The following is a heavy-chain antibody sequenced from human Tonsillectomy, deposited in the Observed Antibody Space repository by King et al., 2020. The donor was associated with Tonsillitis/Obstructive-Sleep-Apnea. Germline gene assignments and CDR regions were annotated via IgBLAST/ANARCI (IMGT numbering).Heavy chain of an antibody. D-gene: IGHD1-7*01. CDR2: IWYDGSNK. J-gene: IGHJ6*02. CDR1: GFTFSSYG. V-gene: IGHV3-33*01. Sequence: VQLVESGGGVVQPGRSLRLSCAASGFTFSSYGMHWVRQAPGKGLEWVAVIWYDGSNKYYADSVKGRFTISRDNSKNTLYLQMNSLRAEDTAVYYCARYFITGTDYYYYGMDVWGQGTTVTVSS. CDR3: ARYFITGTDYYYYGMDV.